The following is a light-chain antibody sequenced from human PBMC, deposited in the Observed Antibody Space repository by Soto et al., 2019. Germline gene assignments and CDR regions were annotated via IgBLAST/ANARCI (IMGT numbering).Light chain of an antibody. Sequence: ENVLTPSPDTLSLSPGERATLSCRASQSVGSSLAWYQQRPGQAPRLLIYDAFIRATGIPARFSGSESGTDFTLTISRLEPEDFAVYYCQQYGSSHITFGQGTRREIK. CDR1: QSVGSS. CDR2: DAF. CDR3: QQYGSSHIT. V-gene: IGKV3-20*01. J-gene: IGKJ5*01.